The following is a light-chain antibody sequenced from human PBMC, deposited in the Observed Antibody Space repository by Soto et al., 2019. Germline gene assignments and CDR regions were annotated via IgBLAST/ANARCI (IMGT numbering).Light chain of an antibody. V-gene: IGKV1-5*03. CDR1: QTITSE. CDR2: KAS. CDR3: QQYNSYSPA. Sequence: DIQMTQSPSSLSASVGDRVTITCRASQTITSELNWYQQKAGKAPNLLIYKASRLESGVPSRFSGSGSETEFTLTISGLQPDDSATYYCQQYNSYSPAFGQGTKVDIK. J-gene: IGKJ1*01.